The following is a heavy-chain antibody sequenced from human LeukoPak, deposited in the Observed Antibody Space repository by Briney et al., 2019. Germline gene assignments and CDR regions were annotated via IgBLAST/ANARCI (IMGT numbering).Heavy chain of an antibody. J-gene: IGHJ3*02. CDR3: ARGSGYYGSGSSDDAFDI. CDR1: GFTFSDYY. CDR2: ISSSGSTI. V-gene: IGHV3-11*01. Sequence: GGSLRLSCAASGFTFSDYYMSWIRQAPGKGLEWVSYISSSGSTIYYADSVKGRFTISRDNAKNSLYLQVNSLRAEDTAVYYCARGSGYYGSGSSDDAFDIWGQGTMVTVSS. D-gene: IGHD3-10*01.